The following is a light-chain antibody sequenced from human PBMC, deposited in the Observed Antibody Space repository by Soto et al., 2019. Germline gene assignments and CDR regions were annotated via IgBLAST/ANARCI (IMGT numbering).Light chain of an antibody. CDR3: QQYNSYSLT. J-gene: IGKJ1*01. Sequence: DIQMTQSPSTLSAYVGDRVTITCRASQTISTWLAWYQQKPGKAPNLLISDASSLESGVPSRFSGSGSGTEFTLTISSLQSDDFATYYCQQYNSYSLTFGQGTKVEIK. CDR2: DAS. CDR1: QTISTW. V-gene: IGKV1-5*01.